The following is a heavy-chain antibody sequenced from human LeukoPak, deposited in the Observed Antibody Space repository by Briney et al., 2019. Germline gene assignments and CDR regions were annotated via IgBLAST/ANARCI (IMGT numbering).Heavy chain of an antibody. CDR1: GFTFSSYS. CDR2: ISSSSSTI. CDR3: AKSGSYYGVRYFDY. J-gene: IGHJ4*02. Sequence: GGSLRLSCAASGFTFSSYSMNWVRQAPGKGLEWVSYISSSSSTIYYADSVKGRFTISRDNAKNSLYLQMNSLRAEDTAVYYCAKSGSYYGVRYFDYWGQGTLVTVSS. V-gene: IGHV3-48*01. D-gene: IGHD1-26*01.